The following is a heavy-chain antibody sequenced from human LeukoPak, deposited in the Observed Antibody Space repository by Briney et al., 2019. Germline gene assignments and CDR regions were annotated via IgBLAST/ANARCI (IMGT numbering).Heavy chain of an antibody. Sequence: GGSLRLSCAASGFTFSSYWMSWVRQAPGKGLEWVANMKYDGSEKDYVDSVKGRFTISRDNAKNSLYLQMNSMRTEDTAVYYCARDIAAAGLFFDYWGQGTLVTVSS. CDR1: GFTFSSYW. CDR2: MKYDGSEK. V-gene: IGHV3-7*01. CDR3: ARDIAAAGLFFDY. J-gene: IGHJ4*02. D-gene: IGHD6-13*01.